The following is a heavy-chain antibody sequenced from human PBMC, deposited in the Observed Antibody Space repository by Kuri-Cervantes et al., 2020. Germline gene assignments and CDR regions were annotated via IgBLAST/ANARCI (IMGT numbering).Heavy chain of an antibody. V-gene: IGHV2-5*02. CDR3: ARMESSNSGSYYDHYYYGMDV. Sequence: SGPTLVKPTQTLTLTCTFSGFSLSTSGVGVGWIRQPPGKALEWLALIHWDDDKRYNPSLKSRLTITKDTSKNHVVLTMTNMDPVDTATYYCARMESSNSGSYYDHYYYGMDVWGQGTTVTVSS. CDR1: GFSLSTSGVG. CDR2: IHWDDDK. J-gene: IGHJ6*02. D-gene: IGHD1-26*01.